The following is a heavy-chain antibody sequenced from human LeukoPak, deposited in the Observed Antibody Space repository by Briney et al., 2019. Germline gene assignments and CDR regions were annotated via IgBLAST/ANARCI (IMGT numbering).Heavy chain of an antibody. V-gene: IGHV1-69*06. CDR1: GGTFSSYA. CDR3: ASLPMVRGVKPFDY. J-gene: IGHJ4*02. Sequence: GASVKVSCKASGGTFSSYAISWVRQAPGQGLEWMGGIIPIFGTANYAQKFQGRVTITADKSTSTAYMELSSLRSEDTAVYYCASLPMVRGVKPFDYWGQGTLVTVSS. D-gene: IGHD3-10*01. CDR2: IIPIFGTA.